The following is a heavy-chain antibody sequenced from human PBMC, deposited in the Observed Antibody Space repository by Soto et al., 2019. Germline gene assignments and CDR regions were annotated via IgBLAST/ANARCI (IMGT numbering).Heavy chain of an antibody. CDR1: GFPFSSYD. Sequence: GGSLRLSCAASGFPFSSYDMHWVRQSPGKGLEWVAAVSYDGSNKYFADSVKGRFTISRDNSKNTLYLQMSGLRPEDTAVYYCAKDNRQQLAKGGGVFDFWGQGTLVTVSS. D-gene: IGHD6-13*01. CDR3: AKDNRQQLAKGGGVFDF. J-gene: IGHJ4*02. CDR2: VSYDGSNK. V-gene: IGHV3-30*18.